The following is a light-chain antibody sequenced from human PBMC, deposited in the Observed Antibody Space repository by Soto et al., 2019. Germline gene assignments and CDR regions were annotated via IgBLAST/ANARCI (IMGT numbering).Light chain of an antibody. J-gene: IGLJ1*01. Sequence: SALTQPASVSGSPGQSITISCTGASTDVDGYDYVSWYQQHPGQAPKLMIYDVNNRPSGVSYRFSGSKSGDTASLTISGLQAEDDADYYCSSYTSSAPFYVFGTGTKLTVL. CDR1: STDVDGYDY. CDR2: DVN. CDR3: SSYTSSAPFYV. V-gene: IGLV2-14*03.